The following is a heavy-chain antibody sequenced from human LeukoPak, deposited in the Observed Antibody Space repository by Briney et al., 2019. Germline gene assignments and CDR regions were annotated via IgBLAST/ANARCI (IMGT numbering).Heavy chain of an antibody. CDR2: INHSGST. Sequence: SETLSLTCTVSGGSFSSSSYYWGWIRQPPGTGLEWIGEINHSGSTNYNPSLKSRVTISVDTSKNQFSLKLSSVTAADTAVYYCARGPPYIVVVTAIGFFDYWGQGTLVTVSS. D-gene: IGHD2-21*02. CDR3: ARGPPYIVVVTAIGFFDY. V-gene: IGHV4-39*07. J-gene: IGHJ4*02. CDR1: GGSFSSSSYY.